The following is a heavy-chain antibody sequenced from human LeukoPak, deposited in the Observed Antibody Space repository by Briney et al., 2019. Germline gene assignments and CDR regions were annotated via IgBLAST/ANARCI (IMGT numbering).Heavy chain of an antibody. D-gene: IGHD6-19*01. Sequence: GGSLRLSCAASGFTFSSYGMHWVRQAPGKGLEWVAFIRYDGSNKYYADSVKGRFTISRDNAKNSLYLQMNSLRAENTAVYYCAREWLVYNWFDPWGQGTLVTVSS. V-gene: IGHV3-30*02. CDR2: IRYDGSNK. CDR1: GFTFSSYG. CDR3: AREWLVYNWFDP. J-gene: IGHJ5*02.